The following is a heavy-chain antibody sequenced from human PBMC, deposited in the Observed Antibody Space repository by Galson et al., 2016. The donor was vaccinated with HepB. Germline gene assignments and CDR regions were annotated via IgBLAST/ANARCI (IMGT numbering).Heavy chain of an antibody. J-gene: IGHJ4*02. CDR2: LSGSGGST. CDR3: AKEGCITSCSKDY. D-gene: IGHD2-2*01. V-gene: IGHV3-23*01. Sequence: SLRLSCAASGFTFSGYAMSWVRQAPGKGLEWVSALSGSGGSTYYADSVKGRFTISRDNSKNTLYLQMNSLRAEDTAVYYCAKEGCITSCSKDYWGQGTLVTGSS. CDR1: GFTFSGYA.